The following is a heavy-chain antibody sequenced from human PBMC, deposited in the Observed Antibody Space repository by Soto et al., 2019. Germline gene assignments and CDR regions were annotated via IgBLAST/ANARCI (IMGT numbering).Heavy chain of an antibody. Sequence: EVQLVESGGGLVQPGRSLRLSCAASGFTFDDYATHWVRQAPGKGLEWVSGISWNSGSIGYADSVKGRFTISRDNAKNSLYLQMNSLRAEDTALYYCAKEVLDTAMVTLGYYYYGMDVW. J-gene: IGHJ6*01. D-gene: IGHD5-18*01. CDR1: GFTFDDYA. V-gene: IGHV3-9*01. CDR3: AKEVLDTAMVTLGYYYYGMDV. CDR2: ISWNSGSI.